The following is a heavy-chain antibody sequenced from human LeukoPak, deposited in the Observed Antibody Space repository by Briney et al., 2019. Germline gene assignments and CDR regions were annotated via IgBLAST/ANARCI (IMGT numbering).Heavy chain of an antibody. D-gene: IGHD5-18*01. CDR2: ISGSGGST. Sequence: SGGSLRLSCAASGFTFSSYAMSWVRQAPGKGLEWVSAISGSGGSTYYADSVKGRFTISRDNSKNSLYLQMNSLRAEDTAVYYCAREVTAHSYGYIDSFDIWGRGTMVTVSS. J-gene: IGHJ3*02. V-gene: IGHV3-23*01. CDR3: AREVTAHSYGYIDSFDI. CDR1: GFTFSSYA.